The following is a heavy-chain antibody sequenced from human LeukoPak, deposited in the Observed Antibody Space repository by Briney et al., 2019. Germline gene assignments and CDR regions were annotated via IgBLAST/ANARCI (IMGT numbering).Heavy chain of an antibody. CDR1: GGSISSNY. D-gene: IGHD6-19*01. CDR3: ASASSGWYILDY. V-gene: IGHV4-59*01. CDR2: IYYSGST. J-gene: IGHJ4*02. Sequence: SETLSLTCTVSGGSISSNYWSWIRQPPGKGLEWIGYIYYSGSTNYNPSLKSRVTISVDTSKNQFSLKLSSVTAADTAVYYCASASSGWYILDYWGQGTLVTVSS.